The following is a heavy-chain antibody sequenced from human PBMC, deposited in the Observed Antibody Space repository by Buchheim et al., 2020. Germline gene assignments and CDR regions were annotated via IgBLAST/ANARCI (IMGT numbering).Heavy chain of an antibody. Sequence: QVQLVESGGGVVQPGRSLRLSCAASGFTFSSYGMHWVRQAPGKGLEWVAVIWYDGSNKYYADSVKGRFTISRDNSKNTLYLQMNSLRAEDTAVYYCARRDYSNYMIYYYYYMDVWGKGTT. CDR2: IWYDGSNK. V-gene: IGHV3-33*01. CDR3: ARRDYSNYMIYYYYYMDV. CDR1: GFTFSSYG. D-gene: IGHD4-11*01. J-gene: IGHJ6*03.